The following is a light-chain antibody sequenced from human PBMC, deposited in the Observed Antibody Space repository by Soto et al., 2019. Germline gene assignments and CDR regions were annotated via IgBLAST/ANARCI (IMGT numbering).Light chain of an antibody. CDR3: QQYNTYSRT. CDR2: KAS. Sequence: DIQMTQSPSTLSASVGDRVTITCRASQSISNWFAWYQQRPGKAPKLLIYKASTLGGGVPSRFSGSGSGTEFTLTISSLQPDDFATYYCQQYNTYSRTFGEGTKVEIK. CDR1: QSISNW. V-gene: IGKV1-5*03. J-gene: IGKJ1*01.